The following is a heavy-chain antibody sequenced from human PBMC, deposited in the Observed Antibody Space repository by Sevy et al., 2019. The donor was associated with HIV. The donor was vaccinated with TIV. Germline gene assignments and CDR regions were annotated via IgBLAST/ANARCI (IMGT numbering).Heavy chain of an antibody. D-gene: IGHD4-17*01. J-gene: IGHJ4*02. Sequence: SETLSLTCTVSGYSISSGYYWGWIRQPPGKGLEWIGSIYHSRSTYYNPSLKSRVTISVDTSKNQFSLKLSSVTAADTAAYYCASTPMENYGDYDFDYWGQGTLVTVSS. CDR1: GYSISSGYY. V-gene: IGHV4-38-2*02. CDR3: ASTPMENYGDYDFDY. CDR2: IYHSRST.